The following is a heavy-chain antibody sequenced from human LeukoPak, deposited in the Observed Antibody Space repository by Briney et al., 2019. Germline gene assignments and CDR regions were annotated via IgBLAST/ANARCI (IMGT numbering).Heavy chain of an antibody. CDR2: ISWDGGST. CDR1: GFTFDDYT. Sequence: GGSLRLSCAASGFTFDDYTMHWVRQAPGKGLEWVSLISWDGGSTYYADSVKGRFTISRDNSKDSLYLQMNSLRTEDTALYYCAKDGGYSYGPNSGGYYWGQGTLVTVSS. V-gene: IGHV3-43*01. CDR3: AKDGGYSYGPNSGGYY. J-gene: IGHJ4*02. D-gene: IGHD5-18*01.